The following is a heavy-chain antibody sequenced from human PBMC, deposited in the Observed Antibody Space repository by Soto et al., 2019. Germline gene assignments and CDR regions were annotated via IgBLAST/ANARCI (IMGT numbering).Heavy chain of an antibody. D-gene: IGHD6-6*01. CDR3: AKDIVREHSSPKNTFDY. CDR1: GFTFDDYA. Sequence: PGGSLRLSCAASGFTFDDYAMHWVRQAPGKGLEWVSGISWNSGSIGYADSVKGRFTISRDNAKNSLYLQMNSLRAEDTALYYCAKDIVREHSSPKNTFDYWGQGTLVPVSS. V-gene: IGHV3-9*01. CDR2: ISWNSGSI. J-gene: IGHJ4*02.